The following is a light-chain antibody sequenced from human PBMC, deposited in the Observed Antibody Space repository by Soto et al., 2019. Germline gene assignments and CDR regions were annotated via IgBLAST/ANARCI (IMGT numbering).Light chain of an antibody. CDR3: QQLSRYPLT. J-gene: IGKJ4*01. Sequence: DIQLTQSPSFLSASVGDRVTITCRASQALSNYLAWYQQKPGKAPDLLIYSASTLQSGVPSRFSGSGSETEFTLTIRALRPEDFATYYCQQLSRYPLTFGGGTKVDIK. CDR1: QALSNY. CDR2: SAS. V-gene: IGKV1-9*01.